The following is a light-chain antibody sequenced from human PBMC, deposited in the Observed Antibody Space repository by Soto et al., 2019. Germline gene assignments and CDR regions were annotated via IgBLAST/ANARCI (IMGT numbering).Light chain of an antibody. Sequence: EIVLTQSPGTLSLSPGERATLSCRASQSVSSSYLAWYQQKPGQAPRLLIYGASSRATGIPDRFSGSGSGTEFTLTISRLEPEDFAVYYCQQYGSSPTWTFGQGTKV. CDR1: QSVSSSY. CDR2: GAS. V-gene: IGKV3-20*01. CDR3: QQYGSSPTWT. J-gene: IGKJ1*01.